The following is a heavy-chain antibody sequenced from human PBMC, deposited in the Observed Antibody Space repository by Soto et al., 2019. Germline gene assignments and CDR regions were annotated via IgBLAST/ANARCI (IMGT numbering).Heavy chain of an antibody. V-gene: IGHV3-11*06. J-gene: IGHJ4*02. CDR3: ARHTSGWDYCDY. Sequence: GGSLRLSCAASGFNFSDHYMNWIRQAPGKGLEWVSYISGSSRYTNFADSVKGRFTISRDNAKNSLYLQMNSLRAEDTAVYYCARHTSGWDYCDYWGQGTPVSVFS. CDR2: ISGSSRYT. D-gene: IGHD6-19*01. CDR1: GFNFSDHY.